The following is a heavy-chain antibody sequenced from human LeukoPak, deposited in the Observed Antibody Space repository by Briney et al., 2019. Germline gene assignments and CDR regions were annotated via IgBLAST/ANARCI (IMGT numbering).Heavy chain of an antibody. Sequence: LGGSLRLSCAASGFTFSSYAMHWVRQAPGKGLEYVSAISSNGGSTYYANSVKGRFTISRDNSKNTLYLQMGSLRAEGMAVYYCARDRGRWLQSVDYWGQGTLVTVSS. D-gene: IGHD5-24*01. CDR1: GFTFSSYA. J-gene: IGHJ4*02. CDR2: ISSNGGST. CDR3: ARDRGRWLQSVDY. V-gene: IGHV3-64*01.